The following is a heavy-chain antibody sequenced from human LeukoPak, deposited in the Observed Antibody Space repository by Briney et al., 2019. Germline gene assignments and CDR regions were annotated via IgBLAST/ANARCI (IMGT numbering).Heavy chain of an antibody. CDR1: GGSFSGYY. D-gene: IGHD3-16*01. CDR3: ARPRSHKTYYDYVWRPWGMDV. Sequence: PSETLSLTCAVYGGSFSGYYWSWIRQPPGKGLEWIGEINHSGSTNYNPSLKSRVTISVDTSKNQFSLKLSSVTAADTAVYYCARPRSHKTYYDYVWRPWGMDVWGNGTTVTISS. V-gene: IGHV4-34*01. CDR2: INHSGST. J-gene: IGHJ6*04.